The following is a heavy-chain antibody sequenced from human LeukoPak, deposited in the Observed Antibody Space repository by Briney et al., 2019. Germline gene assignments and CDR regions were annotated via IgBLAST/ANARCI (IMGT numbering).Heavy chain of an antibody. V-gene: IGHV3-11*01. Sequence: GGSLRLSCAASGFTSSDYYMSWIRQAPGKGLEWVSYISSSGSTIYYADSVKGRFTISRDNAKNSLYLQMNSLRAEDTAVYYCARAHSGVYYDSSGYYYGIGAFDIWGQGTMVTVSS. D-gene: IGHD3-22*01. CDR1: GFTSSDYY. CDR2: ISSSGSTI. J-gene: IGHJ3*02. CDR3: ARAHSGVYYDSSGYYYGIGAFDI.